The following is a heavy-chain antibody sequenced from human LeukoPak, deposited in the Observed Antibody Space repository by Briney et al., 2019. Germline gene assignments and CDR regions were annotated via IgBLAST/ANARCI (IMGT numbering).Heavy chain of an antibody. CDR2: IIPIFGTA. Sequence: GASVKVSCKASGYTFTSYGISWVRQAPGQGLEWMGGIIPIFGTANYAQKFQGRVTITADESTSTAYMELSSLRSEDTAVYYCASLPTTVTTSGAFDIWGQGTMVTVSS. V-gene: IGHV1-69*13. D-gene: IGHD4-17*01. CDR1: GYTFTSYG. CDR3: ASLPTTVTTSGAFDI. J-gene: IGHJ3*02.